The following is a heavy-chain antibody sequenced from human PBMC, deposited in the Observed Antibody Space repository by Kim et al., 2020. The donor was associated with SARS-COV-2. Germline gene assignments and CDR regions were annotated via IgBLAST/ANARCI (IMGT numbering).Heavy chain of an antibody. Sequence: ASVKVSCKASGYTFTSYGISWVRQAPGQGLEWMGWISAYNGNTNYAQKLQGRVTMTTDTSTSTAYMELRSLRSDDTAVYYCARDSGSYYTYYYYGMDVWGQGTTVTVSS. CDR3: ARDSGSYYTYYYYGMDV. J-gene: IGHJ6*02. CDR1: GYTFTSYG. D-gene: IGHD3-10*01. V-gene: IGHV1-18*01. CDR2: ISAYNGNT.